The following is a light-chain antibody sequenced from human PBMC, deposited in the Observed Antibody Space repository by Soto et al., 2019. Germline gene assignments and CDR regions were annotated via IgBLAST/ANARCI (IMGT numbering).Light chain of an antibody. Sequence: EVVLTQSPGTLSLSPGERATLSCRASQTVSSSYLAWYQQKPGQAPRLLIYGASSRATGIPDRFSGRGSGTDFILTISRLEPEDFAVYYCHQYGSSPGTFGQGTKVEI. CDR3: HQYGSSPGT. J-gene: IGKJ1*01. CDR1: QTVSSSY. V-gene: IGKV3-20*01. CDR2: GAS.